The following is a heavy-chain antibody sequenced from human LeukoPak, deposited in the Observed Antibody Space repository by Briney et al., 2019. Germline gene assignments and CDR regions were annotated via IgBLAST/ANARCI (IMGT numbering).Heavy chain of an antibody. CDR3: ARGAGVSHYYYYAMDI. CDR2: IYPGGST. Sequence: PGGSLRLSCAASTFTVIDHYMTWVRQAPGRGLEWVAAIYPGGSTYYADSVKGRFTISRDKSKNTLYLQMNTLGAEETAVYYSARGAGVSHYYYYAMDIWGQGTTVTVSS. J-gene: IGHJ6*02. D-gene: IGHD2-21*01. V-gene: IGHV3-66*02. CDR1: TFTVIDHY.